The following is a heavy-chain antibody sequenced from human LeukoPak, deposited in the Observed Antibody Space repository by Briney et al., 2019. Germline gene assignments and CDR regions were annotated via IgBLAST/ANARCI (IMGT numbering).Heavy chain of an antibody. CDR1: GVSVSSGSYY. Sequence: SETLSLTCTVSGVSVSSGSYYWSWIRQPPGKGLEWIGYIYYSGSTNYNPSLKSRVTISVDTSKNQFSLKLSSVTAADTAVYYCARYCRDGGCYDYWGQGTLVTVSS. CDR2: IYYSGST. CDR3: ARYCRDGGCYDY. J-gene: IGHJ4*02. D-gene: IGHD2-15*01. V-gene: IGHV4-61*01.